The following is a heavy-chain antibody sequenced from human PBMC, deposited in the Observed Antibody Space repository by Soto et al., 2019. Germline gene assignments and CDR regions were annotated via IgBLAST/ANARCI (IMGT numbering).Heavy chain of an antibody. Sequence: PGGSLRLSCAASGFTFSSDAMRWVRQAPGKGLEWVSGISANGGSTDYADSVKGRFTISRDNSKNTLYLQMNGLRAEDTAVYYCARVGEWEPGYYYYGMDVWGQGTTVTVSS. V-gene: IGHV3-23*01. CDR1: GFTFSSDA. J-gene: IGHJ6*02. CDR2: ISANGGST. D-gene: IGHD1-26*01. CDR3: ARVGEWEPGYYYYGMDV.